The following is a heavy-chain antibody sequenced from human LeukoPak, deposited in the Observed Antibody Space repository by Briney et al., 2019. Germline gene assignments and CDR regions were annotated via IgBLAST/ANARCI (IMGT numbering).Heavy chain of an antibody. D-gene: IGHD3-9*01. Sequence: GGSLRLSCAASGFTFSSYWMSWVRQAPGKGLEWVANIKQDGSEKYYVDSVKGRFTISRDNAKNSLYLQMNSLRAEDTAVYYCARHYDILTGAPSYYYGMDVWGQGTRSPSP. V-gene: IGHV3-7*01. CDR1: GFTFSSYW. J-gene: IGHJ6*02. CDR2: IKQDGSEK. CDR3: ARHYDILTGAPSYYYGMDV.